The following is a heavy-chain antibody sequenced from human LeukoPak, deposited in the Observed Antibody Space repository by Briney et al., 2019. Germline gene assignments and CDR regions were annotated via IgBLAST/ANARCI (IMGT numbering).Heavy chain of an antibody. V-gene: IGHV3-30*18. CDR1: GFTFRSYG. Sequence: SGGSLRLSCAASGFTFRSYGMHWVRQAPGKGLEWVAVISYDGSNKYCADSVKGRFTISRDNSKNTLYLQMNSLRAEDTAVYYCAKDGTNLYSSGWAADYWGQGTLVTVSS. CDR2: ISYDGSNK. CDR3: AKDGTNLYSSGWAADY. D-gene: IGHD6-19*01. J-gene: IGHJ4*02.